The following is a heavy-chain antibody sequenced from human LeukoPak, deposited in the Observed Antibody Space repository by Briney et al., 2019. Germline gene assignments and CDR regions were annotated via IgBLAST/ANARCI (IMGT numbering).Heavy chain of an antibody. J-gene: IGHJ3*02. CDR3: ARGLGKGDFDI. D-gene: IGHD3-16*01. Sequence: PGGSLRLSCAASGFTFSSYAMHWVRQAPGKGLEYVSAISSNGGSTYYANSVKGRFTISRDNSKNTLYLQMGSLRAEDMAVYYCARGLGKGDFDIWGPGTMVTVSS. CDR2: ISSNGGST. V-gene: IGHV3-64*01. CDR1: GFTFSSYA.